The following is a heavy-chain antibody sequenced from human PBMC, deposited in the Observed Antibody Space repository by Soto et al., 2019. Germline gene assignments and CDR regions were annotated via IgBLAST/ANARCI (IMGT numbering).Heavy chain of an antibody. CDR2: ISYAGSNK. Sequence: QVQLVESGGGVVQPGRSLRLSCAASGFTFSSYGMHWVRQAPGKGLEWAAVISYAGSNKYYADSVKGRFTISRDNSKNTLYLQMNSLRAEDTAVYYCAKDGVVVVPAEGVFYYYYYMDVWGKGTTVTVSS. D-gene: IGHD2-2*01. V-gene: IGHV3-30*18. CDR3: AKDGVVVVPAEGVFYYYYYMDV. J-gene: IGHJ6*03. CDR1: GFTFSSYG.